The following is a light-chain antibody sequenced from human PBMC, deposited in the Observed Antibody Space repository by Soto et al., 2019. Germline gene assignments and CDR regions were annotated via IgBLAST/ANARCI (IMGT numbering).Light chain of an antibody. V-gene: IGKV1-33*01. CDR3: QQYDILPIT. CDR1: QDINIY. CDR2: DAS. J-gene: IGKJ5*01. Sequence: IQMTQSPSSLFSSVGDRVTLTCQATQDINIYLNWYKQKPGKAPNLLSYDASNLEIGVPSRFSGSGSGTHFTFTISSLKTEDIGTYYCQQYDILPITFGRGTRLEIK.